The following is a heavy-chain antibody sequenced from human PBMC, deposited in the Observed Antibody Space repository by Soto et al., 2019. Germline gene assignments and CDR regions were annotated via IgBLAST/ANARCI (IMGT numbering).Heavy chain of an antibody. J-gene: IGHJ6*04. CDR1: GASISSYY. D-gene: IGHD2-15*01. Sequence: QVQLQESGPGLVKPSETLSLTCTVSGASISSYYWSWIRQPPGKGLEWIGYIYYSGSTNYNPSLKSRATTPVGTCKNLFALMLSSVTAADTAVYHCARQMFIGGMDVWGKGTTVTVFS. CDR3: ARQMFIGGMDV. V-gene: IGHV4-59*08. CDR2: IYYSGST.